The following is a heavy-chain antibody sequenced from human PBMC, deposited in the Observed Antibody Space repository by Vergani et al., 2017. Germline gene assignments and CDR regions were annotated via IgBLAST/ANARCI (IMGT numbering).Heavy chain of an antibody. CDR3: ARELQVAGTIRRHLDY. CDR2: ISSSSSYI. CDR1: GFTFSSYS. Sequence: EVQLVESGGGLVKPGGSLRLSCAASGFTFSSYSMNWVRQAPGKGLEWVSSISSSSSYIYYADSVKGRYTISSDNAKNSLYLQMNSLRAEDTAVYYCARELQVAGTIRRHLDYWGQGTLVTVSS. J-gene: IGHJ4*02. V-gene: IGHV3-21*01. D-gene: IGHD6-19*01.